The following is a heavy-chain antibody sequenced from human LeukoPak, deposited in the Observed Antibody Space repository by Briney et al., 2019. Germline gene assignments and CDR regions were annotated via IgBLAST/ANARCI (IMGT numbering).Heavy chain of an antibody. J-gene: IGHJ4*02. CDR1: GFTISSYE. D-gene: IGHD2-2*01. CDR3: ARLCTSASPFDY. CDR2: ISSSGSPI. Sequence: GGSLSLSCAASGFTISSYEMNWVRQAPGKGLEWVSYISSSGSPIYYSDSVKGRFTISRDNARNSLYLQLNSLRAEDTAVYYCARLCTSASPFDYWGQGTLVTVSS. V-gene: IGHV3-48*03.